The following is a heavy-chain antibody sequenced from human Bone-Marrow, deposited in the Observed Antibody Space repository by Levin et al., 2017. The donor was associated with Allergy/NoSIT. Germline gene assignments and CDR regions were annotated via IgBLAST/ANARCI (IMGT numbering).Heavy chain of an antibody. V-gene: IGHV1-8*01. CDR3: ARTKGKLLWFGERPNYYYYGMDV. Sequence: GESLKISCKASGYTFTSYDINWVRQATGQGLEWMGWMNPNSGNTGYAQKFQGRVTMTRNTSISTAYMELSSLRSEDTAVYYCARTKGKLLWFGERPNYYYYGMDVWGQGTTVTVSS. CDR2: MNPNSGNT. CDR1: GYTFTSYD. D-gene: IGHD3-10*01. J-gene: IGHJ6*02.